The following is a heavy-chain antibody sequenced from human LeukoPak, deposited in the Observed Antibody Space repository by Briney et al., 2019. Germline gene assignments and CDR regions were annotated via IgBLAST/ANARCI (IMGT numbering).Heavy chain of an antibody. D-gene: IGHD7-27*01. CDR3: AIGAGTNWFDY. V-gene: IGHV3-30*03. J-gene: IGHJ4*02. CDR1: GFTFSSYG. Sequence: PGGSLRLSCAASGFTFSSYGMHWVRQAPGKGLEWVAVISYDGSNKYYADSVKGRFTISRDNSKNTLYLQMNSLRAEDTAVYYCAIGAGTNWFDYWSQGTLVTVSS. CDR2: ISYDGSNK.